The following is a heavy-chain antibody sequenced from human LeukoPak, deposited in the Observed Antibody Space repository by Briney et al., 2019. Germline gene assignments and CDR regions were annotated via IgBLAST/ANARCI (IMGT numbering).Heavy chain of an antibody. CDR1: GFTFSSYA. V-gene: IGHV3-30-3*01. Sequence: GGSLRLSCAASGFTFSSYAMHWVRQAPGKGLEWVAVISYDGSNKYYADSVKGRFTISRDNSKNTLYLQMNSLRAEDTAVYYCARDRLGRGLGYWGQGTLVTVSS. J-gene: IGHJ4*02. CDR2: ISYDGSNK. CDR3: ARDRLGRGLGY. D-gene: IGHD3-10*01.